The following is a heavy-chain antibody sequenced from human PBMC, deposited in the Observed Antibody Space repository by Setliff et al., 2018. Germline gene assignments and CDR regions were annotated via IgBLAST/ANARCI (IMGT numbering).Heavy chain of an antibody. CDR2: IIPIFGTP. Sequence: SVKVSCKASGGMSGTYSISWVRQAPGQGLEWMGAIIPIFGTPNYAQKFQDRVTITAGVSTSTAYMELSSLRSDDTAVYYCARDGAYCSGGSCYSFDYGGQGTPVTAPQ. D-gene: IGHD2-15*01. J-gene: IGHJ4*02. CDR3: ARDGAYCSGGSCYSFDY. CDR1: GGMSGTYS. V-gene: IGHV1-69*13.